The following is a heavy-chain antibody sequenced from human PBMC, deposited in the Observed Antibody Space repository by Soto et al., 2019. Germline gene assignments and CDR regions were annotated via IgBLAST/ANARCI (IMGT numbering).Heavy chain of an antibody. D-gene: IGHD1-26*01. CDR3: ARLGGIVDTGTWIQ. CDR2: IYPGDSDT. J-gene: IGHJ4*02. CDR1: GYRFSTYW. Sequence: GESLKISCKASGYRFSTYWIGWVRQRPGKGPEWMAIIYPGDSDTRENPSFQGQVNISADKSSNTVHLQWRSLKASDTAIYYCARLGGIVDTGTWIQWGQGTPVTVSS. V-gene: IGHV5-51*01.